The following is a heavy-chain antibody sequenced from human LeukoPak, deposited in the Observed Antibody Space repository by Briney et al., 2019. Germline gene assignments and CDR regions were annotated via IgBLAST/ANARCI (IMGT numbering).Heavy chain of an antibody. D-gene: IGHD2-15*01. CDR2: INPNKGDT. J-gene: IGHJ4*02. CDR3: TRSSWDCSSGSCYSNMNFDF. V-gene: IGHV1-2*02. Sequence: ASVKVSCKASGYTFAGYYIHWVRRAPGQGLEWLGWINPNKGDTKGTQKFRDRVIMTTDTSLTTAYMELINLKSDDTAVYYCTRSSWDCSSGSCYSNMNFDFWGQGTLVTVSS. CDR1: GYTFAGYY.